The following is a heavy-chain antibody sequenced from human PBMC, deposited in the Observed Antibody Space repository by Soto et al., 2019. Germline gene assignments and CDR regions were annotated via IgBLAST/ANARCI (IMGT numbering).Heavy chain of an antibody. CDR3: ARVDFGGNSYYFDY. CDR1: GFTFSDYG. J-gene: IGHJ4*02. Sequence: GGSLRLSCVASGFTFSDYGIHWVRQAPDKGLEWVAVVWFDGSIQYYGDSVKGQFTISRDNSNNTVDLQMNNLRAEDTAVYYCARVDFGGNSYYFDYWGQGTPVTVSS. V-gene: IGHV3-33*01. CDR2: VWFDGSIQ. D-gene: IGHD1-7*01.